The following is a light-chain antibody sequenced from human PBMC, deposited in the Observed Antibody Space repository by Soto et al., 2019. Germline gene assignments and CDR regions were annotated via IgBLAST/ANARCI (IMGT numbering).Light chain of an antibody. Sequence: DIQMTQSPSSLSASVGDRVTITCRASQSVGTYVSWYQQKEGKAPKLLINVASTLQSGVASTFSGSGSGTDFTLDISILQPEDFATYYCQQSASTPQTFGGGTRVEIK. CDR3: QQSASTPQT. J-gene: IGKJ4*01. CDR1: QSVGTY. CDR2: VAS. V-gene: IGKV1-39*01.